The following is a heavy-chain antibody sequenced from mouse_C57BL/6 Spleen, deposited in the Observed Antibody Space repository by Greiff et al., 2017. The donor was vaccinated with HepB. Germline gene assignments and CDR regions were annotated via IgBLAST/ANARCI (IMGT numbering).Heavy chain of an antibody. Sequence: EVQLVESGGGLVKPGGSLKLSCAASGFTFSDYGMHWVRQAPEKGLEWVAYISSGSSTIYYADTVKGRFTISRDNAKNTLFLQMTSLRSEDTAMYYCARGLGRIGYFDVWGTGTTVTVSS. CDR2: ISSGSSTI. CDR3: ARGLGRIGYFDV. J-gene: IGHJ1*03. V-gene: IGHV5-17*01. D-gene: IGHD4-1*01. CDR1: GFTFSDYG.